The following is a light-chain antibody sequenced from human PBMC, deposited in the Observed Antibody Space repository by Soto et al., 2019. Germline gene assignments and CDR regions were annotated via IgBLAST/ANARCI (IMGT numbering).Light chain of an antibody. J-gene: IGKJ1*01. V-gene: IGKV1-39*01. CDR1: QSISSY. Sequence: DIQMTQSPSSLSASVGDRVTITCRASQSISSYLNWYQQKQWKAPKLLIYAASSLQSGVPSSFSGSGSGTDFTLTISSLQPEDFATYYCQQSYSTPWTFGQGTKVEVK. CDR3: QQSYSTPWT. CDR2: AAS.